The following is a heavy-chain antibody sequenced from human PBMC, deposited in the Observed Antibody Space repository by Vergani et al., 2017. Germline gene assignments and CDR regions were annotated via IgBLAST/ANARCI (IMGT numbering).Heavy chain of an antibody. D-gene: IGHD3-22*01. CDR2: IYHSGST. Sequence: QVQLQESGPGLVKPSETLSLTCAVSGYSISSGYYWGWIRQPPGKGLEWIGSIYHSGSTYYNPSLKSRVTISVDTSKNQFSLKLSSVTAADTAVYYCAKAVGDRYYDTSGAFDIWGQGTMVTVSS. V-gene: IGHV4-38-2*01. J-gene: IGHJ3*02. CDR1: GYSISSGYY. CDR3: AKAVGDRYYDTSGAFDI.